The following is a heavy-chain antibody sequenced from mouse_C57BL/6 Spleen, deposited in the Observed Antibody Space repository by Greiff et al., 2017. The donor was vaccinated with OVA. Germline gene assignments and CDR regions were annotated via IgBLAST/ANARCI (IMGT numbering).Heavy chain of an antibody. V-gene: IGHV1-80*01. CDR3: ARTDDYDEHYFDY. J-gene: IGHJ2*01. D-gene: IGHD2-4*01. Sequence: VKLVESGAELVKPGASVKISCKASGYAFSSYWMNWVKQRPGKGLEGIGQIYPGDGDTNYNGKFKGKATLTADKSSSTAYMQLSSLTSEDSAVYFCARTDDYDEHYFDYWGKGTTLTVSS. CDR1: GYAFSSYW. CDR2: IYPGDGDT.